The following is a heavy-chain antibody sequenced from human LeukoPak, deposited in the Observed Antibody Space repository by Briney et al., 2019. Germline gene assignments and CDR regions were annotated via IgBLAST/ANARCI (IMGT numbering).Heavy chain of an antibody. D-gene: IGHD3-22*01. V-gene: IGHV1-69*05. CDR3: ARDGDYYDSSGYYSVQH. J-gene: IGHJ1*01. CDR1: GGTFSSYA. Sequence: SVKVSCKASGGTFSSYAISWVRQAPGQGLEWMGGIIPIFGTANYAQKFQGRVTITTDESTGTAYMELSSLRSEDTAVYYCARDGDYYDSSGYYSVQHWGQGTLVAVSS. CDR2: IIPIFGTA.